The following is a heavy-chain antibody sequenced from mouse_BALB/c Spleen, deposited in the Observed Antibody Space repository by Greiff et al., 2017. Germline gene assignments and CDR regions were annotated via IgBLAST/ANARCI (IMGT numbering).Heavy chain of an antibody. D-gene: IGHD2-2*01. CDR3: ARSWLRRFAY. Sequence: EVQLQESGPGLVKPSQSLSLTCTVTGYSITSDYAWNWIRQFPGNKLEWMGYISYSGSTSYNPSLKSRISITRDTSKNQFFLQLNSVTTEDTATEYCARSWLRRFAYWGQGTLVTVSA. J-gene: IGHJ3*01. CDR2: ISYSGST. V-gene: IGHV3-2*02. CDR1: GYSITSDYA.